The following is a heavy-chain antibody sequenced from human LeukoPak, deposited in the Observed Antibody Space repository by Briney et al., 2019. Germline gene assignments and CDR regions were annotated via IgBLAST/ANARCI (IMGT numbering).Heavy chain of an antibody. CDR1: GFTFDDYA. Sequence: PGGSLRLSCAASGFTFDDYAMHWVRQAPGKGLEWVSLISWDGGSTYYADSVKGRFTISRDNSKNSLYLQMNSLRAEDTALYYCAKPIREGIAVAGKIFDYWGQGTLVTVSS. CDR2: ISWDGGST. V-gene: IGHV3-43D*03. D-gene: IGHD6-19*01. J-gene: IGHJ4*02. CDR3: AKPIREGIAVAGKIFDY.